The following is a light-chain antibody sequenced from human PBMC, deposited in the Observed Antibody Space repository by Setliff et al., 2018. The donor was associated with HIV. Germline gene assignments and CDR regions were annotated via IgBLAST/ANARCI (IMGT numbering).Light chain of an antibody. Sequence: QSVLAQPASVSGSPGQSVSISCTGSGRDLGGFNFVSWYRQYPGKAPQLIIYEVTNRPSGVSSRFSGSKSGNTASLTISGLQAEDEAYYYCGSCTTSSPCAFGTGTKVTVL. V-gene: IGLV2-14*01. J-gene: IGLJ1*01. CDR3: GSCTTSSPCA. CDR2: EVT. CDR1: GRDLGGFNF.